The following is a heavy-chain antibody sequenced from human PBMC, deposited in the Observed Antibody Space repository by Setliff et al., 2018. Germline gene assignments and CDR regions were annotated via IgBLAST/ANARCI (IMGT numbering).Heavy chain of an antibody. CDR1: GFTFSTYA. D-gene: IGHD3-3*01. Sequence: SGGSLRLSCAASGFTFSTYAMSWVRQAPGRGLQWVSGISATGSNTYYADSVKGRFTISRDNSKSTLFLQMNSLRVEDTAVYYCARLSWNGLRYYGLDVWGQGTTVTVSS. V-gene: IGHV3-23*01. CDR2: ISATGSNT. CDR3: ARLSWNGLRYYGLDV. J-gene: IGHJ6*02.